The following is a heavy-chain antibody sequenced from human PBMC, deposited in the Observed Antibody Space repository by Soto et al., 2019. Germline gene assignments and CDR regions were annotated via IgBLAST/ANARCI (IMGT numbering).Heavy chain of an antibody. Sequence: ETLDLTCTVSGDSSTRSYWSWVRQAPGKGLEWVSAISSAVNTYYADSVKGRFTISRDNSKNTLSLQMNSLRAEDTAVYYCAKQVRDGTSSPYYFDYWGQGTLVTVSS. J-gene: IGHJ4*02. V-gene: IGHV3-23*01. D-gene: IGHD6-6*01. CDR2: ISSAVNT. CDR3: AKQVRDGTSSPYYFDY. CDR1: GDSSTRSY.